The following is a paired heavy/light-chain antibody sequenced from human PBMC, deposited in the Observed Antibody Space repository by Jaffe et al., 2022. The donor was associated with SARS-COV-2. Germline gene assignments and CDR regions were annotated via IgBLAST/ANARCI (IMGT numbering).Heavy chain of an antibody. CDR3: AKDRSGDSSSWGVLGMDV. J-gene: IGHJ6*02. CDR2: ISYDGSNK. CDR1: RFTFSSYG. V-gene: IGHV3-30*18. Sequence: QEQLVESGGGVVQPGRSLRLSCAASRFTFSSYGMHWVRQAPGKGLEWVAVISYDGSNKYHADSVKGRFTISRDNSKNTLYLQMNSLRAEDTAVYYCAKDRSGDSSSWGVLGMDVWGQGTTVTVSS. D-gene: IGHD6-13*01.
Light chain of an antibody. J-gene: IGKJ2*01. CDR2: LGS. V-gene: IGKV2-28*01. CDR3: MQALQTPYT. Sequence: DIVMTQSPLSLPVTPGEPASISCRSSQSLLHSNGNNFLDWYLQKPGQSPQLLIYLGSNRASGVPDRFSGSGSGTDFTLKISRVEAEDVGVYYCMQALQTPYTFGQGTKLEIK. CDR1: QSLLHSNGNNF.